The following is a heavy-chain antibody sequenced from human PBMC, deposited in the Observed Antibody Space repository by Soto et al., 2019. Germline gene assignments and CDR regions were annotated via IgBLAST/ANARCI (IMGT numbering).Heavy chain of an antibody. Sequence: SETLSLTCTVSGGSISSYYWSWIRQPPGKGLEWIGYIYYSGSTNYNPSLKSRVTISVDTSKNQFSLKLSSMTAADTVVYCCARGITCSSRWTGVFDYWGQGTLVTVSS. J-gene: IGHJ4*02. V-gene: IGHV4-59*01. CDR2: IYYSGST. D-gene: IGHD6-13*01. CDR1: GGSISSYY. CDR3: ARGITCSSRWTGVFDY.